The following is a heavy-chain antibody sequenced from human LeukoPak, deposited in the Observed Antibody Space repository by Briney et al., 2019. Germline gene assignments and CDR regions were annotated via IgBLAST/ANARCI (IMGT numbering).Heavy chain of an antibody. CDR3: AKKMSITAASQVDY. V-gene: IGHV3-30-3*02. CDR1: GFTLSSYA. Sequence: GGSLRLSCAASGFTLSSYAMHWVRQAPGKGLQWLALTSDDGSAKYYADSVKGRFTISRDNSKNTLYLQMNSLRAEDTAVYYCAKKMSITAASQVDYWGQGTLVTVSS. D-gene: IGHD1-20*01. J-gene: IGHJ4*02. CDR2: TSDDGSAK.